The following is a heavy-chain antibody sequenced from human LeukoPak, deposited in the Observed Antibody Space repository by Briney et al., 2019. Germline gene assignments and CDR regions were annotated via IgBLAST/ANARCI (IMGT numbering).Heavy chain of an antibody. CDR2: ISGSGGST. J-gene: IGHJ4*02. V-gene: IGHV3-23*01. Sequence: GGSLRLSCAASGFTFSTYAMSWVRQAPGKGLEWVSAISGSGGSTYYADSVKGRFTISRDNSKNTLYLQMNSLRAEDTAVYYCARDGGTMIVVAGYFDYWGQGTLVTVSS. CDR1: GFTFSTYA. D-gene: IGHD3-22*01. CDR3: ARDGGTMIVVAGYFDY.